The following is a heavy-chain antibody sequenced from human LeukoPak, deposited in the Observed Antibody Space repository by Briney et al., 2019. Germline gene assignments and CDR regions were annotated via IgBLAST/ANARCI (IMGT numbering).Heavy chain of an antibody. D-gene: IGHD2-2*01. CDR3: ARSRDCSSTSCPPGV. J-gene: IGHJ4*02. Sequence: GGSLRLSCAASGFTFSSYWMNWVRQAPGKGLEGVANIKQDGSEKYYVDSVKGRFTISRDNAKNSLYLQMNSLRAEDTAVYYCARSRDCSSTSCPPGVWGQGTLVTVSS. CDR2: IKQDGSEK. CDR1: GFTFSSYW. V-gene: IGHV3-7*03.